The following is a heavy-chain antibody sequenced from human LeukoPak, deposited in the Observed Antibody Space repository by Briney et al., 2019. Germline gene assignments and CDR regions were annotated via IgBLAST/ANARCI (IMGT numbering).Heavy chain of an antibody. CDR1: GGSISSSNYY. V-gene: IGHV4-61*02. CDR2: IYTSEST. Sequence: PSETLSLTCSVSGGSISSSNYYWSWIRQPAGKGLEWIGRIYTSESTNYNPSLKSRVTISLDTSKNQFSLKLSSVTAADTAVYYCARDLYYYDSSGYPNWFDPWGQGTLVTVSS. J-gene: IGHJ5*02. CDR3: ARDLYYYDSSGYPNWFDP. D-gene: IGHD3-22*01.